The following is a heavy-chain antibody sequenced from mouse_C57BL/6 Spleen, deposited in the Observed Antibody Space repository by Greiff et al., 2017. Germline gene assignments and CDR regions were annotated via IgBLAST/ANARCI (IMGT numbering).Heavy chain of an antibody. D-gene: IGHD4-1*01. CDR2: IDPSDSET. J-gene: IGHJ3*01. CDR3: ARGWDAWFAY. CDR1: GYTFTSYW. Sequence: QVQLQQPGAELVRPGSSVKLSCKASGYTFTSYWMHWVKQRPIQGLEWIGNIDPSDSETHYNQKFKDKATLTVDKSSSTAYMQLSSLTSEDAAVYYCARGWDAWFAYWGQGTLVTVSA. V-gene: IGHV1-52*01.